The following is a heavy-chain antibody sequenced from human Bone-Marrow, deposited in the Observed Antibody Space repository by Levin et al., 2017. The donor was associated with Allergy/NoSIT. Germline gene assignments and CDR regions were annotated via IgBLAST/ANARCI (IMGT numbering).Heavy chain of an antibody. CDR1: GFSFGSYA. CDR2: IMGSGRST. CDR3: AKHRMTTATINYFDA. V-gene: IGHV3-23*01. D-gene: IGHD4-17*01. Sequence: LSLTCAASGFSFGSYAMAWVRQGPRKGLEWVAGIMGSGRSTYYADSVKGRFTISRDNSKNTLYLQLNSLRAEDTAVYYCAKHRMTTATINYFDAWGQGALVTVSS. J-gene: IGHJ5*02.